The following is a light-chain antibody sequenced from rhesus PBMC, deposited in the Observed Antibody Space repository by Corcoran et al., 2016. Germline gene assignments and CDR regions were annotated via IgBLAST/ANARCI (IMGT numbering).Light chain of an antibody. J-gene: IGKJ2*01. Sequence: EIVMTQSPANLSLSPGERATFSCRASQSVSSSLAWYQQKPGQAPRLLLYGASSRDTGIPDRFSGRGCGTEFTLTISSLEPKVLAVYYCQQYSNWPHGFGQGSKVGIK. V-gene: IGKV3-42*03. CDR1: QSVSSS. CDR2: GAS. CDR3: QQYSNWPHG.